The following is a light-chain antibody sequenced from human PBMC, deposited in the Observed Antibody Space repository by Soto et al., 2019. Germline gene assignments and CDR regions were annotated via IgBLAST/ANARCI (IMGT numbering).Light chain of an antibody. CDR1: SNDVGGYNY. V-gene: IGLV2-14*01. CDR2: EVS. Sequence: QSALTQPASVSGSPGQSITISCTGTSNDVGGYNYVSWYQQHPGKAPKLMIYEVSNRPSGISNRFSASKSGNTASLTISGLQAEDEANYYCSSYKSGSTPWVFGGGTKLTVL. J-gene: IGLJ3*02. CDR3: SSYKSGSTPWV.